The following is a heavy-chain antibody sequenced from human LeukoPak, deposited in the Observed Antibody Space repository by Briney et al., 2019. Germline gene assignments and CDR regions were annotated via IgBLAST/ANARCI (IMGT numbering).Heavy chain of an antibody. CDR3: ARGRVRGVTYYYYYGMDV. J-gene: IGHJ6*02. V-gene: IGHV4-31*03. D-gene: IGHD3-10*01. CDR2: IYYSGST. CDR1: GGSISSGGYY. Sequence: PSQTLSLTCTVSGGSISSGGYYWSWIRQHPGKGLEWIGYIYYSGSTYYNPSLKSRVTISVDTSKNQFSLKLSSVTAADTAVYYCARGRVRGVTYYYYYGMDVWGQGTTVTVSS.